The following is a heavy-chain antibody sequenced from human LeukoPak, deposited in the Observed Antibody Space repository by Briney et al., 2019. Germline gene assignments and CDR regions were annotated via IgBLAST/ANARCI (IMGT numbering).Heavy chain of an antibody. V-gene: IGHV1-69*06. CDR2: IIPIFGTA. D-gene: IGHD3-10*01. J-gene: IGHJ4*02. CDR1: GGTFSSYA. CDR3: AREAVGYYGSGSYLGY. Sequence: SVKVSCKASGGTFSSYAISWVRQAPGQGLEWMGGIIPIFGTANYAQKFQGRVTITADKSTSTAYMELGSLRSEDTAVYYCAREAVGYYGSGSYLGYWGQGTLVTVSS.